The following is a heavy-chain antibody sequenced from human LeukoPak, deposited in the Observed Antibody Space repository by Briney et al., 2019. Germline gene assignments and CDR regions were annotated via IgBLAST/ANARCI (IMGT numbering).Heavy chain of an antibody. CDR2: INHSGST. J-gene: IGHJ4*02. Sequence: PSETLSLTCAVYGGSFSNYYWSWIRQSPGKGLEWIGEINHSGSTYYNPSLKSRVTISVDTSKNQFSLKLSSVTAADTAVYYCARGFGSYEGYYFDYWGQGTLVTVSS. V-gene: IGHV4-34*01. D-gene: IGHD1-26*01. CDR3: ARGFGSYEGYYFDY. CDR1: GGSFSNYY.